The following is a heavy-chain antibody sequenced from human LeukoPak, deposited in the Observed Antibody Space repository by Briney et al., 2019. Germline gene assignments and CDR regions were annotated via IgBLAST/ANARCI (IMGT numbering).Heavy chain of an antibody. V-gene: IGHV3-7*01. J-gene: IGHJ4*02. Sequence: GGSLRLSCVAAGFTFKDYWMSWVRQAPGKGLEWVAYIKHDGSDKSYVDSVKGRFTTSRDNAKSSLYLQMNSLRAEDTAVYYCHQPITLPDWGQGILVTVSS. CDR1: GFTFKDYW. CDR2: IKHDGSDK. CDR3: HQPITLPD. D-gene: IGHD2-2*01.